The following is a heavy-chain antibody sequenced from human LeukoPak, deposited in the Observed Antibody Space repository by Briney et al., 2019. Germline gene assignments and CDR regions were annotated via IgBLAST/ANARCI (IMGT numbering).Heavy chain of an antibody. CDR3: ARDRDRDIIGDGMDV. V-gene: IGHV3-30*04. CDR2: LSHDAKNK. Sequence: SPLILSCAASGFTFRNYAMNWVRQAPGKGLESVAVLSHDAKNKFYAGSVKGRFTISRDNSKNTLDLQMNSLRPEDTAVYYCARDRDRDIIGDGMDVWGKGTTVTVSS. D-gene: IGHD2-15*01. J-gene: IGHJ6*04. CDR1: GFTFRNYA.